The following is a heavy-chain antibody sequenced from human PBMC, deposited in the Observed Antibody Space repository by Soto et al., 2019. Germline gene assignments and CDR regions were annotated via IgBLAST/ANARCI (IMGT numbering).Heavy chain of an antibody. CDR3: ARTDYGGNFDY. V-gene: IGHV4-39*07. D-gene: IGHD4-17*01. J-gene: IGHJ4*02. CDR1: GGSISSSSYY. CDR2: IYYSGST. Sequence: SETLSLTCTVSGGSISSSSYYWGWIRQHPGKGLEWIGSIYYSGSTYYNPSLKSRVTISVDTSKNQFSLKLSSVTAADMAAYYCARTDYGGNFDYSGQGPQLTVSS.